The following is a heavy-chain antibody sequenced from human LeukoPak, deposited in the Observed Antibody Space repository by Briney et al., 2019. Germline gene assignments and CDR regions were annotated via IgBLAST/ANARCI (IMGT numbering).Heavy chain of an antibody. D-gene: IGHD3-22*01. J-gene: IGHJ4*02. CDR3: ARESSGYDSSGYYTDY. CDR1: GFTFSGYA. Sequence: HPGGSLRLSCAASGFTFSGYAMHWVRQAPGKGLEYVSAISSNGGSTYYANSVKGRFTISRDNSKNTLYLQMGSLRAEDMAVYYCARESSGYDSSGYYTDYWGQGTLVTVSS. CDR2: ISSNGGST. V-gene: IGHV3-64*01.